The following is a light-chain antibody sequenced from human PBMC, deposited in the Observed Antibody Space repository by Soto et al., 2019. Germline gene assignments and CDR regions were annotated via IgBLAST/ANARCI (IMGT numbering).Light chain of an antibody. CDR1: SSDIGVYDF. CDR3: SSYTTSTTRV. CDR2: DVT. Sequence: QSALTQPASVSGSPGQSITISCTGTSSDIGVYDFVSWYQQHPGRAPNLMIYDVTNRPSGISDRFSGSKSGNTASLTISGAQPDDEADYYCSSYTTSTTRVFGGGTKLTVL. J-gene: IGLJ3*02. V-gene: IGLV2-14*01.